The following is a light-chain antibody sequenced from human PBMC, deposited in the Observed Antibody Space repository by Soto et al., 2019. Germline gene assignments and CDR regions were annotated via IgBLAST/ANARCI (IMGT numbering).Light chain of an antibody. V-gene: IGKV1-39*01. CDR1: QTISSY. CDR3: QQTYITPYS. Sequence: DIQMTQSPSSLSASVRDRVTITCRASQTISSYLNWYQQKPGKAPNLLIYAASSLQSGVPSRFSGSGSGTDFTLTISSLQPEDFATYYCQQTYITPYSFGQGTKLEIK. J-gene: IGKJ2*01. CDR2: AAS.